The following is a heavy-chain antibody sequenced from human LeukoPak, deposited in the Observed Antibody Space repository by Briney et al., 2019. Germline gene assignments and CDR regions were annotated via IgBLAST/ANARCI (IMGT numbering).Heavy chain of an antibody. J-gene: IGHJ4*02. CDR2: ISGSGGST. D-gene: IGHD6-13*01. CDR3: AGRHSSSWFFDN. Sequence: GGSLRLSCAASGFTFSNYAMSWVRQAPGKGLEWVSGISGSGGSTYYADSVKGRFTISRDNSKNTLYLHMNSLGAEDTAVYYCAGRHSSSWFFDNWGQGTLVTVSS. V-gene: IGHV3-23*01. CDR1: GFTFSNYA.